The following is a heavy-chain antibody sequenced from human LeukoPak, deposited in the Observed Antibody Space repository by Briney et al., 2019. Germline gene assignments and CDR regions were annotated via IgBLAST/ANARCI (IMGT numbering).Heavy chain of an antibody. V-gene: IGHV4-31*03. CDR3: ARARPPGAPYYFDY. CDR1: GGSMRSGGYY. D-gene: IGHD1-14*01. J-gene: IGHJ4*02. CDR2: IYYSGST. Sequence: SQTLSLTCTVSGGSMRSGGYYWSWIRQHPGKGLEWIGYIYYSGSTYYNPSLKSRVTISVDTSKNQFSLKLSSVTAADTAVYYCARARPPGAPYYFDYWGQGTLVTVSS.